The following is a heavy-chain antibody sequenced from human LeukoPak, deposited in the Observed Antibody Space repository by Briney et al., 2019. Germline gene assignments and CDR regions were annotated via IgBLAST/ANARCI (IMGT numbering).Heavy chain of an antibody. CDR2: ISGYNGNT. CDR1: GYTFTSYG. Sequence: GASVKVSCKASGYTFTSYGISWVRQAPGQGLEWRGWISGYNGNTNYAQKFQGRVTMTTDTSTSTAYMELRSLRSDDTAVYYCARELVSAGLIGYWGQGTLVTVSS. D-gene: IGHD3-10*02. J-gene: IGHJ4*02. CDR3: ARELVSAGLIGY. V-gene: IGHV1-18*01.